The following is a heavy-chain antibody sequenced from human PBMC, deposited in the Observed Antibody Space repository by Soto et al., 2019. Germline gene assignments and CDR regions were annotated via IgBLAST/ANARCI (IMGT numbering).Heavy chain of an antibody. D-gene: IGHD3-10*01. V-gene: IGHV2-5*02. CDR2: IYWDDDK. J-gene: IGHJ5*02. CDR3: AHAITYNRGWFLNWFDP. CDR1: GFSLTTYGVA. Sequence: QITLKESGPTLVKPTQTLTLTCTVSGFSLTTYGVAVGWIRQPPGKALEWVAVIYWDDDKRYSPSLQSRLTLPKDTSKNQVVLTLTNMDPVDTATYYCAHAITYNRGWFLNWFDPWGQGTLVTVSS.